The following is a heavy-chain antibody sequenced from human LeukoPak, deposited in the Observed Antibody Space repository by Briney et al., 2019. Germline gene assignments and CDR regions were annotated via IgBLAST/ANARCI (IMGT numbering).Heavy chain of an antibody. V-gene: IGHV3-30-3*01. CDR3: ARDLDLGDSSGHYGRYYYYGMDV. CDR1: GFTFSSYA. D-gene: IGHD3-22*01. J-gene: IGHJ6*02. CDR2: ISYDGSNK. Sequence: GGSLRLSCAASGFTFSSYAMHWVRQAPGKGLEWVAVISYDGSNKYYADSVKGRFTISRDNSKNTLYLQMNSLRAEDTAVYYCARDLDLGDSSGHYGRYYYYGMDVWGQGTTVTVSS.